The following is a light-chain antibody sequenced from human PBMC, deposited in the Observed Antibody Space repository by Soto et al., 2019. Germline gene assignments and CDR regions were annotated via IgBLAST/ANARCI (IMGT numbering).Light chain of an antibody. V-gene: IGKV1-5*03. Sequence: DIQMTQSPSTLSASVGDRVTITCRASQSISSWLAWYQQKPGKAPTLLIYKASSLESGVPSRFSGSGSGTEFPLTISSLQPDDFATYYCQQYNSYQWTFGQGTKVEIK. CDR1: QSISSW. CDR2: KAS. CDR3: QQYNSYQWT. J-gene: IGKJ1*01.